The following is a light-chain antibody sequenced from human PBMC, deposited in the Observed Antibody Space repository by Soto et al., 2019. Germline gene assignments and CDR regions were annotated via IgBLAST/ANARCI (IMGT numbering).Light chain of an antibody. J-gene: IGLJ1*01. V-gene: IGLV2-14*03. CDR3: SSYTSSSTHV. CDR1: SSDIGAFTF. Sequence: QSALTQPASVSGSPGQSITISCTGTSSDIGAFTFVSWYQQHPGKVPKLMIFDVNRRPSGVSDRFSGSKSGNTASLTISGIQAEDEGDYYCSSYTSSSTHVLGSGTKLTVL. CDR2: DVN.